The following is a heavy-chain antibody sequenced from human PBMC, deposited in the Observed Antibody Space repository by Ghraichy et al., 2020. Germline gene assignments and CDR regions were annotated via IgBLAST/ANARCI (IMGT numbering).Heavy chain of an antibody. CDR3: VRDRTLDY. V-gene: IGHV3-49*03. Sequence: GGSLRLSCTTSGFPFGDYAMSWFRQAPGKGLEWVGFIRSRTDGEETQYAASVKGRFTISRDDSKSIDYLHMNSMKTDDTAVYYCVRDRTLDYWGQGTLVTVSS. J-gene: IGHJ4*02. CDR2: IRSRTDGEET. CDR1: GFPFGDYA.